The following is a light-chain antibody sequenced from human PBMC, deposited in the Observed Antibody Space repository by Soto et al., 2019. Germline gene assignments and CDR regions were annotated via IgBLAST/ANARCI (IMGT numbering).Light chain of an antibody. V-gene: IGLV2-14*01. CDR3: ASYTTSSTLV. Sequence: QSALTQPASLSGSPGQSITISCTGTSSDICGYNFVSWYHQHPGKAPKLLIYAVTTRPSGIPARLSGSKSGNTASLTISGLQAEDGADYYCASYTTSSTLVFGGGTKLTV. CDR2: AVT. J-gene: IGLJ2*01. CDR1: SSDICGYNF.